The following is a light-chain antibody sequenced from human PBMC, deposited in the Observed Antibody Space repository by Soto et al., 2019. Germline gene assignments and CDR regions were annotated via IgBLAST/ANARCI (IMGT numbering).Light chain of an antibody. V-gene: IGKV3-20*01. Sequence: EIVLTQSPGTLSLSPGERATLSCRAIPSISSRYLNLYQQKPGQGPRXXIDGASSRDTGTPDRFSGSGSGTDFTLPINRLEPEDFSLYYCQQYGSSPPTFGQGTKVDIK. CDR2: GAS. J-gene: IGKJ1*01. CDR3: QQYGSSPPT. CDR1: PSISSRY.